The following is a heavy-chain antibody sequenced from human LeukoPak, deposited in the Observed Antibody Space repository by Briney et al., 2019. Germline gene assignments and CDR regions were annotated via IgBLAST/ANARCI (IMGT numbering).Heavy chain of an antibody. CDR1: GSTFTSYA. J-gene: IGHJ4*02. CDR3: ARDPCSGGSCYIHPFDY. CDR2: INAGNGNT. D-gene: IGHD2-15*01. Sequence: ASVKVSCKASGSTFTSYAMHWVRQAPGQRLEWMGWINAGNGNTKYSQKFQGRVTITRDTSASTAYMELSSLRSEDTAVYYCARDPCSGGSCYIHPFDYWGQGTLVTVSS. V-gene: IGHV1-3*01.